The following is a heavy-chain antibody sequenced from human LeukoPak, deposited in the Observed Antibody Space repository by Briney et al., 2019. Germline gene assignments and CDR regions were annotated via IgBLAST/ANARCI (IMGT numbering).Heavy chain of an antibody. CDR3: ARDWRSQGKDTSGSYYAPLDY. CDR2: IHDDGGTS. D-gene: IGHD3-10*01. V-gene: IGHV3-23*01. CDR1: EFAFSSYA. J-gene: IGHJ4*02. Sequence: GGSLRLSCEASEFAFSSYAMSWLRRAPGKGLEWVSTIHDDGGTSYYADSVKGRFTISRDNSRNTLNLQMNGLRAEDTALYYCARDWRSQGKDTSGSYYAPLDYWGQGTQVTVSS.